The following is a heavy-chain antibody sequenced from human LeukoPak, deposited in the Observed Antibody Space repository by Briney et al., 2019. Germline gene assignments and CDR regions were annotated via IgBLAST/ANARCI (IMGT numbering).Heavy chain of an antibody. CDR1: GFTFSSYS. CDR2: ISSSSSYI. D-gene: IGHD2-21*02. Sequence: PGGSLRLSCAVSGFTFSSYSMNWVRQAPGKGLEWVSSISSSSSYIYYADSVKGRFTISRDNAKNSLYLQMNSLRAEDTAVYYCARDVGRYCGGDCYSAWYFDLWGRGTLVTVSS. J-gene: IGHJ2*01. CDR3: ARDVGRYCGGDCYSAWYFDL. V-gene: IGHV3-21*01.